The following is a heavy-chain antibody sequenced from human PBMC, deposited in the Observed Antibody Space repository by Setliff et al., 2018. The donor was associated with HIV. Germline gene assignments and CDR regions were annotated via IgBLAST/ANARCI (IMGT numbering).Heavy chain of an antibody. D-gene: IGHD6-19*01. CDR2: ISSSSGVSK. CDR3: AKRISGWYYSDY. J-gene: IGHJ4*02. V-gene: IGHV3-23*01. Sequence: GSLRLSCAASGFTFSSFSMNWVRQAPGKGLEWVSSISSSSGVSKYYADSVKGRFTISRDNSKNTLYLQMTGLTAEDMAVYYCAKRISGWYYSDYWGQGTLVTVSS. CDR1: GFTFSSFS.